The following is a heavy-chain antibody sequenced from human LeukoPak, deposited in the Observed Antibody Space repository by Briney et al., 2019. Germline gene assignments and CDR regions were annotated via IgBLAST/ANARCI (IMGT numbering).Heavy chain of an antibody. Sequence: GGSLRLSCAASGFTFSSYGMPWVRQAPGKGLEWVAVIWYDGSNKYYADSVKGRFTISRDNSKNTLYLQMNSLRAEDTAVYYCARDTAARFFYYYMDVWGKGTTVTVSS. CDR3: ARDTAARFFYYYMDV. CDR1: GFTFSSYG. J-gene: IGHJ6*03. CDR2: IWYDGSNK. V-gene: IGHV3-33*01. D-gene: IGHD6-6*01.